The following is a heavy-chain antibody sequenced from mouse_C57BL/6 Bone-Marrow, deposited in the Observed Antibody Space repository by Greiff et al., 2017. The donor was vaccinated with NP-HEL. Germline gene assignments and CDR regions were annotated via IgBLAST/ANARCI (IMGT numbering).Heavy chain of an antibody. CDR1: GYTFTEYT. CDR2: FYPGRGSI. CDR3: ARHGDYFGSSYGYFDV. V-gene: IGHV1-62-2*01. D-gene: IGHD1-1*01. Sequence: QVQLKQSGAELVKPGASVKLSCKASGYTFTEYTIHWVKQRSGQGLEWIGWFYPGRGSIKYNEKFKDQATLTADKSSSTVYMDLSRLTSEDSAVYFCARHGDYFGSSYGYFDVWGTGTTVTVSS. J-gene: IGHJ1*03.